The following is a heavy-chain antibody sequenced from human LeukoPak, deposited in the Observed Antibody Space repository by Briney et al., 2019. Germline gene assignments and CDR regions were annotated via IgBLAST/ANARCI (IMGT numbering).Heavy chain of an antibody. CDR3: ASMGVDTAMSGAFDI. D-gene: IGHD5-18*01. V-gene: IGHV4-34*01. CDR2: INHSGST. CDR1: GGSFSGYY. J-gene: IGHJ3*02. Sequence: SETLSLTCAVYGGSFSGYYWSWIRQPPGKGLEWIGEINHSGSTNYNPSLKSRVTISVDTSKNQFSLKLSSVTAADTAVYYCASMGVDTAMSGAFDIWGQGTMATVSS.